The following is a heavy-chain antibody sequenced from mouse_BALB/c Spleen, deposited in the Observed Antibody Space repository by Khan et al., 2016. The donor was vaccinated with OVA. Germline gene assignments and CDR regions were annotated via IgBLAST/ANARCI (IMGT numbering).Heavy chain of an antibody. CDR1: GFTFSSFG. J-gene: IGHJ4*01. Sequence: EVELVESGGGLVQPGGSRKLSCAASGFTFSSFGMHWVRQAPEKGLEWVAYISSGSSTIYSADTVKGRFTISRDNPKTTLFLQLTSQRSENTAMYYCERGYYGSSYGDAMDYWGQGTSVTVSS. D-gene: IGHD1-1*01. V-gene: IGHV5-17*02. CDR3: ERGYYGSSYGDAMDY. CDR2: ISSGSSTI.